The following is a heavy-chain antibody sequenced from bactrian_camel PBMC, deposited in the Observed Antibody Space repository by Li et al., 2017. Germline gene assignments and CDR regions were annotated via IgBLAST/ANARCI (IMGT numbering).Heavy chain of an antibody. CDR3: VLGVSAST. J-gene: IGHJ4*01. V-gene: IGHV3S53*01. Sequence: VQLVESGGGSVQAGGSLNLSCVASGGFHSYCMSFFRLAPGKEREEVASVDFDGSTRYADSVKGRFTVSQNNAKNTVYLQMNSLKPEDTARYYCVLGVSASTWGQGTQVTVS. CDR1: GGFHSYC. CDR2: VDFDGST. D-gene: IGHD5*01.